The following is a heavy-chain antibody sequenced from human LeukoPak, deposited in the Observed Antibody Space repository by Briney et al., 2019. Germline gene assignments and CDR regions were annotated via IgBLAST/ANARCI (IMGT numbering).Heavy chain of an antibody. CDR2: INPNSGGT. J-gene: IGHJ3*02. CDR3: ARMYYYDSSGYYHDAFDI. Sequence: ASVTVSCKAPGYTFTGYYMHWVRQAPGQGLEWMGWINPNSGGTNYAQKFQGRVTMTRDTSISTAYMELSRLRSDDTAVYYCARMYYYDSSGYYHDAFDIWGQGTMVTVSS. V-gene: IGHV1-2*02. D-gene: IGHD3-22*01. CDR1: GYTFTGYY.